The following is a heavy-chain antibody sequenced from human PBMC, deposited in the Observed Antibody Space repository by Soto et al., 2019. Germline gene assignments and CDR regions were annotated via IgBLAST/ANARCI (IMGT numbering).Heavy chain of an antibody. CDR1: GGSISSSNW. D-gene: IGHD2-21*01. V-gene: IGHV4-4*02. CDR2: IYHSGNT. J-gene: IGHJ4*02. Sequence: SETLSLTCAVSGGSISSSNWWSWVRQPPGKGLEWIGEIYHSGNTNYNPSLKSRVTMAVDKSRNQFSLNLSSVTAADTAVYYCARGNVVAIDYWGQGTLVTVS. CDR3: ARGNVVAIDY.